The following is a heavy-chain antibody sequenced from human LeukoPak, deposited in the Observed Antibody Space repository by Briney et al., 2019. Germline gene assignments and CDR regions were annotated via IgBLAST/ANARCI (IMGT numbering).Heavy chain of an antibody. CDR3: ARTISGHYDILTGLFDY. D-gene: IGHD3-9*01. J-gene: IGHJ4*02. Sequence: GASVKVSCKASGGTFSSYAISWVRQAPGQGLEWMGGIIPIFGTANYAQKFQGRVTITADESTSTAYMELSSLRSEDTAVYYCARTISGHYDILTGLFDYWGQGTLVTVSS. V-gene: IGHV1-69*13. CDR1: GGTFSSYA. CDR2: IIPIFGTA.